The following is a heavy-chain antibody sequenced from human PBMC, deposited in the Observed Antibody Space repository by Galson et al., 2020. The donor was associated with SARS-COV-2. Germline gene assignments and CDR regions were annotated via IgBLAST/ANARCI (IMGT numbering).Heavy chain of an antibody. CDR1: GFTFSSYS. CDR3: LIHPSTYYYDSSGYYPSPREGMDV. J-gene: IGHJ6*02. V-gene: IGHV3-21*01. Sequence: GGSLRLSCAASGFTFSSYSMNWVRQAPGKGLEWVSSISSSSSYIYYADSVKGRFTISRDNAKNSLYLQMNSLRAEDTAVYYCLIHPSTYYYDSSGYYPSPREGMDVWGQGTTVTVSS. CDR2: ISSSSSYI. D-gene: IGHD3-22*01.